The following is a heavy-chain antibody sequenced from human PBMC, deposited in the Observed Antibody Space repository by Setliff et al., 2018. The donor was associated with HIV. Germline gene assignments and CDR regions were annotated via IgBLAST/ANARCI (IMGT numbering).Heavy chain of an antibody. CDR3: VRELGRKVDY. J-gene: IGHJ4*02. Sequence: SETLSLTCAVYGGSFSDYYWSWIRQPPGQGLEWIGEINHSGSTNYNASLKSRVTISGDMSMNQISLKLNSVTAADTAVYYCVRELGRKVDYWGQGALVTVSS. CDR2: INHSGST. V-gene: IGHV4-34*01. CDR1: GGSFSDYY.